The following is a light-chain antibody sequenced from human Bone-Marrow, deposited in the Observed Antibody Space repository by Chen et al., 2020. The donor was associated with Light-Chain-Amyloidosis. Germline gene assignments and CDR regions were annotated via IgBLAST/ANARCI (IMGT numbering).Light chain of an antibody. Sequence: QSALTQPASVSGSPGQSITISCTGTSSDVGSDNHVSWYQQHPDKAPKLMIYKVTHRPSWVPARFSGSKSDNTASLTISGLQTEDEADYFCSSYTITNTLVFGSGTRVTVL. CDR3: SSYTITNTLV. CDR2: KVT. V-gene: IGLV2-14*01. CDR1: SSDVGSDNH. J-gene: IGLJ1*01.